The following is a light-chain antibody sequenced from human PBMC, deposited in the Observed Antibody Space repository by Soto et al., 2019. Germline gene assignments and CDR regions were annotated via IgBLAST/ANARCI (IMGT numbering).Light chain of an antibody. J-gene: IGLJ1*01. CDR2: TNS. V-gene: IGLV1-44*01. CDR3: AAWDDSLNGCV. Sequence: QSVLTQPPSASGTPGQRVTISCSGSSSNIGSNSVHWYRQIPGTAPKLLIYTNSQRPSGVPDRFSGSKSGTSASLAISGLQSEDEADYYCAAWDDSLNGCVFGTWTKVTVL. CDR1: SSNIGSNS.